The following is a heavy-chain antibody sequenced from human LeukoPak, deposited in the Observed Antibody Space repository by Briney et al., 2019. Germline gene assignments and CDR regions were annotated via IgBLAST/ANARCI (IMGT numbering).Heavy chain of an antibody. Sequence: SETLSLTCAVSGGSISRSNWWSWVRQSPGKGLEWIGEIYDNGSTNYNPSLKSRVTISVDKSKNQFSLKLSSVTAADTAVYYCARDGYYYDSSGYGLDYWGQGTLVTASS. J-gene: IGHJ4*02. D-gene: IGHD3-22*01. CDR3: ARDGYYYDSSGYGLDY. CDR2: IYDNGST. V-gene: IGHV4-4*02. CDR1: GGSISRSNW.